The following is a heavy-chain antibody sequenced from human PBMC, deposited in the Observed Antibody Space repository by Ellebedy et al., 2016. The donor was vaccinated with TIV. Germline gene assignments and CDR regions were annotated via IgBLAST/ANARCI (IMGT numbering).Heavy chain of an antibody. CDR1: GFSVSSNY. CDR2: IYSGNNT. D-gene: IGHD2-2*01. J-gene: IGHJ5*02. V-gene: IGHV3-66*01. Sequence: GESLKISCVASGFSVSSNYMTWVRQAPGKGLEWVSVIYSGNNTHYADSVKGRFTISRDIFKNSVYIQMDRLRAEDTALYYCVRERMPLPTWGQGTLVTVSS. CDR3: VRERMPLPT.